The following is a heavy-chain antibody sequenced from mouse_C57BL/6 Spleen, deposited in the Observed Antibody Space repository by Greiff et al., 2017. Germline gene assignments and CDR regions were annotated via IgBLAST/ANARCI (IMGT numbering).Heavy chain of an antibody. CDR1: GFTFSSYA. V-gene: IGHV5-4*01. Sequence: EVKLVESGGGLVKPGGSLKLSCAASGFTFSSYAMSWVRQTPEKRLEWVATISDGGSYTYYPDNVKGRFTISRDNAKNNLYLQMSHLKSEDTAMYYCARDGGSSSHAMDYWGQGTSVTVSS. CDR2: ISDGGSYT. J-gene: IGHJ4*01. CDR3: ARDGGSSSHAMDY. D-gene: IGHD1-1*01.